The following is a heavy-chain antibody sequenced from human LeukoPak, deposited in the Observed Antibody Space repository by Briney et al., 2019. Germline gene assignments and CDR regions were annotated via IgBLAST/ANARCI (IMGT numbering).Heavy chain of an antibody. CDR2: ISWDGGRT. J-gene: IGHJ4*02. V-gene: IGHV3-43*01. CDR3: AKESQYYYDTGASYYFDH. D-gene: IGHD3-22*01. CDR1: GFTFDGHT. Sequence: PGGSLRLSCAASGFTFDGHTMHWVRQVPGKGLQWVSLISWDGGRTVYADFVKGRFTILRDNIRNSLYFQMNSLTTEDTALYYCAKESQYYYDTGASYYFDHWGQGALVTVSS.